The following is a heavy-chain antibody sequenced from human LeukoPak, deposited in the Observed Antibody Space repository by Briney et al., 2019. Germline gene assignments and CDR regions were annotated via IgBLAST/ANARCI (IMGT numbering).Heavy chain of an antibody. CDR2: SDYSGSA. D-gene: IGHD7-27*01. Sequence: SETLSLTCTVSGGSISAYYWSWIRQPPGKGLEWIGYSDYSGSANYNPSLKSRVTISVDTSKNQFSLNLSSVTAADTAVYYCAQNWGSYAFDIWGRGTMVTVSS. CDR1: GGSISAYY. CDR3: AQNWGSYAFDI. V-gene: IGHV4-59*01. J-gene: IGHJ3*02.